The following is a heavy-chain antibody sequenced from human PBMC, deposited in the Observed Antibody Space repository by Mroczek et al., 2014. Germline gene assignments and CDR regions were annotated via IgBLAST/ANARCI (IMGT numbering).Heavy chain of an antibody. CDR2: IRSKAYGGTT. D-gene: IGHD3-3*01. J-gene: IGHJ3*02. Sequence: VQLQQSGGGLVQPGRSLRLSCTASGFTFGDYAMSWFRQAPGKGLEWVGFIRSKAYGGTTEYAASVKGRFTISRDDSKSIAYLQMNSLKTEDTAVYYCTRDQELRFAQRAFDIWGQGTMVTVSS. V-gene: IGHV3-49*03. CDR3: TRDQELRFAQRAFDI. CDR1: GFTFGDYA.